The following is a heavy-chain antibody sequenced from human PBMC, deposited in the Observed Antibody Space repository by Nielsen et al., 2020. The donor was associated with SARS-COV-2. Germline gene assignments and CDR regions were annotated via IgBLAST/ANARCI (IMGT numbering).Heavy chain of an antibody. J-gene: IGHJ3*02. CDR2: IYHSGRT. Sequence: SETLSPTCAVSGGSISSGGYSWSWIRQPPGKGLEWIGYIYHSGRTYYNPSLKSRVTISVGRSKNQFSLKLSSVTAADTAVYYCARGGRITFGGADDAFDIWGQGTMVTVSS. CDR3: ARGGRITFGGADDAFDI. V-gene: IGHV4-30-2*01. D-gene: IGHD3-16*01. CDR1: GGSISSGGYS.